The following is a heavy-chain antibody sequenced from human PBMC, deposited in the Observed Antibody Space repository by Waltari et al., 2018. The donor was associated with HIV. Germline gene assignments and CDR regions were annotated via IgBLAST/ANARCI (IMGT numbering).Heavy chain of an antibody. Sequence: QVQLQESGSGLVKPSETLSLSCAVSGYSISGGYSWGWFRQRQGKGLEGIGSGYHGGTTNYDSSLKSRVTISLDTSKNQFSLRVNSVTAADSAVYYCARGGRGTLGGVFDIWGQGTMVTVSS. CDR1: GYSISGGYS. CDR2: GYHGGTT. CDR3: ARGGRGTLGGVFDI. J-gene: IGHJ3*02. V-gene: IGHV4-38-2*01. D-gene: IGHD1-26*01.